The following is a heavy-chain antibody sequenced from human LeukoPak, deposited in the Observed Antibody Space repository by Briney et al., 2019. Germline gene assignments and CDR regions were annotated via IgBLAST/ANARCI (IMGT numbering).Heavy chain of an antibody. CDR3: ARDSSSWSYYFDY. Sequence: PGGSLRLSCAASGFTFSSYSMNWVRQAPGKGLEWVSSISSSSSYIYYADSVKGRFAISRDNAKNSLYLQMNSLRAEDTAVYYCARDSSSWSYYFDYWGQGTLVTVSS. J-gene: IGHJ4*02. V-gene: IGHV3-21*01. D-gene: IGHD6-13*01. CDR1: GFTFSSYS. CDR2: ISSSSSYI.